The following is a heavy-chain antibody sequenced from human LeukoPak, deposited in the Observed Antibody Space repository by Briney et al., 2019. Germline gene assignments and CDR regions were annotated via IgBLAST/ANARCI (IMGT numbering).Heavy chain of an antibody. CDR3: ARDVGGYNYGYSLDY. D-gene: IGHD5-18*01. J-gene: IGHJ4*02. CDR2: IYTSGST. Sequence: PSETLSLTCTVSGSSISNYYWSWIRQPAGKGLEWIGRIYTSGSTSYNSSLKSRVTMSVDTSKNQFSLKLSSVTAADTAVYYCARDVGGYNYGYSLDYWGQGTLVSVSS. V-gene: IGHV4-4*07. CDR1: GSSISNYY.